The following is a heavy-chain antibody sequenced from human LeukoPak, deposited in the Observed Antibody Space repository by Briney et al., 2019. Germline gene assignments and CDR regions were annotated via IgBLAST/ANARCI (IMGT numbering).Heavy chain of an antibody. CDR2: TYYKSKWYN. J-gene: IGHJ4*02. Sequence: SQTLSLTCDISGHSASSSSVAWDWIRQSPSRGLEWLGRTYYKSKWYNDYAISVKSRITINPDTSKNQFSLQLNSVTPEDTAVYYCAREILVRGELDYWGQGTLVTVSS. D-gene: IGHD3-10*01. CDR1: GHSASSSSVA. CDR3: AREILVRGELDY. V-gene: IGHV6-1*01.